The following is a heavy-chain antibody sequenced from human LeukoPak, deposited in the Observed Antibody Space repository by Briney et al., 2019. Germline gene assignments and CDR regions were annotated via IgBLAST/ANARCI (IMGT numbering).Heavy chain of an antibody. CDR3: AREKRWLQPPFDY. J-gene: IGHJ4*02. CDR2: IIPIPGIA. CDR1: GGTFSSYA. D-gene: IGHD5-24*01. Sequence: SMKVSCKASGGTFSSYAISWVRQAPGQGLEWMGRIIPIPGIANCAQKFQGRVTITADKSTSTAYMELSSLRSEDTAVYYCAREKRWLQPPFDYWGQGTLVTVSS. V-gene: IGHV1-69*04.